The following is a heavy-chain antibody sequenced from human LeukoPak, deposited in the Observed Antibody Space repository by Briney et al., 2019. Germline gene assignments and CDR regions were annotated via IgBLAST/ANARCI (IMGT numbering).Heavy chain of an antibody. CDR3: ARWFGEYVLRWFDP. CDR2: IYCSGST. Sequence: TASETLSLTCTVSGGSISSSSYYWGLIRQPPGKGLEWIGSIYCSGSTYYNPPLKCRVTISVDAYKNQFSLKLSSVTAADTAVYYCARWFGEYVLRWFDPWGQGTLVTVSS. D-gene: IGHD3-10*01. V-gene: IGHV4-39*01. J-gene: IGHJ5*02. CDR1: GGSISSSSYY.